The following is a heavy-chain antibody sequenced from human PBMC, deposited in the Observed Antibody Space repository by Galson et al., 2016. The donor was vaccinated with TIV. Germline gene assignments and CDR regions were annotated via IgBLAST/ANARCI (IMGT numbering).Heavy chain of an antibody. CDR2: VISIFRTA. Sequence: SVKVSCKASGGIFSGYAINRVRQAPGQGLEWMGRVISIFRTANYAEKFQGKLTITADDSTNTVHMEWSSLKSEDTAVYYCARRTDGHLYDYYGRVVWGQGTTVIVSS. CDR3: ARRTDGHLYDYYGRVV. D-gene: IGHD5-24*01. V-gene: IGHV1-69*13. CDR1: GGIFSGYA. J-gene: IGHJ6*02.